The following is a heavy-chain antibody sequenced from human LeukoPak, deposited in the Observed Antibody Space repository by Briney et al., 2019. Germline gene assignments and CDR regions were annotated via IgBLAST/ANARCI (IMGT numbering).Heavy chain of an antibody. CDR1: GYTFTSYG. D-gene: IGHD6-6*01. V-gene: IGHV1-18*01. Sequence: GASVKVSCKASGYTFTSYGISWVRQAPGHGLEWMGWISAYNGNTNYAQKLQGRVTMTTDTSTSTAYMELRSLRSDDTAVYYCASQWQLEGFDYWGQGTLVTVSS. CDR3: ASQWQLEGFDY. J-gene: IGHJ4*02. CDR2: ISAYNGNT.